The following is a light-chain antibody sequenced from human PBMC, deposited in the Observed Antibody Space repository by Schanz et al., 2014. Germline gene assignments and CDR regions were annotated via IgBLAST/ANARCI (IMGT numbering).Light chain of an antibody. CDR3: CSYAGSSTLWV. V-gene: IGLV2-11*01. CDR1: SSDVGGYNY. CDR2: DVS. Sequence: QSALTQPRSVSGSPGQSVTISCTGTSSDVGGYNYVSWYQQYPGKVPKLIIYDVSERPSGVPDRFSGSKSGNTASLTISGLQAEDEADYYCCSYAGSSTLWVFGGGTKLTVL. J-gene: IGLJ3*02.